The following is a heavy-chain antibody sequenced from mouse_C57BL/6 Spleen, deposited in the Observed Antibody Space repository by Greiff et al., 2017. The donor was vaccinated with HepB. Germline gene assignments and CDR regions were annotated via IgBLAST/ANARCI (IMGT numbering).Heavy chain of an antibody. CDR2: INPYNGGT. CDR3: ARSPRDYFDY. J-gene: IGHJ2*01. Sequence: SGPVLVKPGASVKMSCKASGYTFTDYYMNWVKQSHGKSLEWIGVINPYNGGTSYNQKFKGKATLTVDKSSSTAYMELNSLTSEDSAVYYCARSPRDYFDYWGQGTTLTVSS. V-gene: IGHV1-19*01. CDR1: GYTFTDYY.